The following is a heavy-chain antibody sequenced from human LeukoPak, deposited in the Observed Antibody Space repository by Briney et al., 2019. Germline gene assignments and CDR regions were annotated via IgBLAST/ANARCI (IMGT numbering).Heavy chain of an antibody. CDR3: ARGSGSGEYYYYHGMDV. Sequence: GGSLRLSCAASGFTVSSNYMSWVRQAPGKGLEWVSVIYSGGSTYYADSVKGRFTISRDNSKNTLYLQMNSLRAEDTAVYYCARGSGSGEYYYYHGMDVWGQGTTVTVSS. J-gene: IGHJ6*02. D-gene: IGHD3-10*01. CDR2: IYSGGST. V-gene: IGHV3-66*01. CDR1: GFTVSSNY.